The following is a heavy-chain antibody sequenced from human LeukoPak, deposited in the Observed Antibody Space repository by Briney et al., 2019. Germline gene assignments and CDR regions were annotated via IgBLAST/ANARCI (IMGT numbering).Heavy chain of an antibody. CDR2: ILYTGRT. D-gene: IGHD1-26*01. CDR1: GDSISSSRFY. CDR3: ARRDVGATIDY. Sequence: PSETLSLTCTVPGDSISSSRFYWAWIRQPPGKGLEWIGSILYTGRTFYNPSLKSRVTISVDTSKNQFSLRLGSVTASDTAVYYCARRDVGATIDYWGQGTLVTVSS. J-gene: IGHJ4*02. V-gene: IGHV4-39*01.